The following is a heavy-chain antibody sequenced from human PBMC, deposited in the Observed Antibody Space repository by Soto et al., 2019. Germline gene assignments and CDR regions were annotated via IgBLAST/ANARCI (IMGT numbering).Heavy chain of an antibody. J-gene: IGHJ6*02. Sequence: ASVKVSCKASGYTFTSYDINWVRQATGQGLEWMGWMNPNSGNTGYAQKFQGRVTMTRNTSISTAYMELSSLRSEDTAVYYCARSLAFSYYGSGRSKYYYYYGMDVWGQGTTVTVSS. D-gene: IGHD3-10*01. V-gene: IGHV1-8*01. CDR2: MNPNSGNT. CDR1: GYTFTSYD. CDR3: ARSLAFSYYGSGRSKYYYYYGMDV.